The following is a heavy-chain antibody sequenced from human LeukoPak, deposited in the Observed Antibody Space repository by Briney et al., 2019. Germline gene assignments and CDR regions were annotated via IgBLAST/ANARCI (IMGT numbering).Heavy chain of an antibody. CDR3: ANTHLYDILTGFRRAGFGY. J-gene: IGHJ4*02. V-gene: IGHV3-7*03. D-gene: IGHD3-9*01. Sequence: PGGSLRLSCAASGFTFSSYWMSWVRQAPGKGLEWVANIKQDGSEEYYVDSVKGRFTISTDNAKNSLYLQMNSLRAEDTAVYYCANTHLYDILTGFRRAGFGYWGQGTLVTVSS. CDR2: IKQDGSEE. CDR1: GFTFSSYW.